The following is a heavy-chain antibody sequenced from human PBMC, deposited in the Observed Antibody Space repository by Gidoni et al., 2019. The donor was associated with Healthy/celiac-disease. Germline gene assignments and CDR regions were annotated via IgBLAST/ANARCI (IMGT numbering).Heavy chain of an antibody. V-gene: IGHV4-34*01. J-gene: IGHJ4*02. D-gene: IGHD2-15*01. CDR2: INHSGST. CDR3: ARWSCSGGSCYEYYFDY. CDR1: GGSFSGYY. Sequence: QVQLQPWGAGLLKPSETLSLTCAVSGGSFSGYYWSWIRQPPGKGLEWIGEINHSGSTNYNPSLKSRVTISVDTSKNQFSLKLSSVTAADTAVYYCARWSCSGGSCYEYYFDYWGQGTLVTVSS.